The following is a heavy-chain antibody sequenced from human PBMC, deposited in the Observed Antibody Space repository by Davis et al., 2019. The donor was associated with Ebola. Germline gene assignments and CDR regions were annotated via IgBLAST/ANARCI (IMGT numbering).Heavy chain of an antibody. D-gene: IGHD2/OR15-2a*01. CDR1: GYNSPTYW. J-gene: IGHJ5*02. CDR3: ARLQWGQHGAAFYYQGWFDP. V-gene: IGHV5-51*01. Sequence: GGSLRLSCQGPGYNSPTYWIAWVRQMPGKGLEWMGMIYLDDSDARYSPSFQGQVTIPADKSIGAAYLQWGSLKASDTATYYCARLQWGQHGAAFYYQGWFDPWGQGTLVIVSS. CDR2: IYLDDSDA.